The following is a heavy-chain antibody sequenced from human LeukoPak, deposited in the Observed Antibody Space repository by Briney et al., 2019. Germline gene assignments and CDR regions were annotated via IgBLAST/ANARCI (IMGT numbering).Heavy chain of an antibody. Sequence: GGSLRLSCAASGVTVSNSYMSWVPQAPGKGLEWVSVIYSDGSTYYADSVEGRFTISRDNSKNTLFLQMNSLRAEDTAVYYCARQATRPSRFDYWGQGTLVTVSS. CDR3: ARQATRPSRFDY. V-gene: IGHV3-53*01. CDR2: IYSDGST. J-gene: IGHJ4*02. CDR1: GVTVSNSY.